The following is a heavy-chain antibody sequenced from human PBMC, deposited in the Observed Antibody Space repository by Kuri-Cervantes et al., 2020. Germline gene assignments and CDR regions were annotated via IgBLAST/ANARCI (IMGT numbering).Heavy chain of an antibody. D-gene: IGHD4-17*01. CDR2: IWYDGSNK. CDR3: AKGYGDYDY. Sequence: LSLTCAASGFTFSSYGMHWVRQAPGKGLEWVAVIWYDGSNKYYADSVKGRFTISRDNSKNTLYLQMNSLRAEDTAVYYCAKGYGDYDYWGQGTLVTVSS. J-gene: IGHJ4*02. V-gene: IGHV3-30*18. CDR1: GFTFSSYG.